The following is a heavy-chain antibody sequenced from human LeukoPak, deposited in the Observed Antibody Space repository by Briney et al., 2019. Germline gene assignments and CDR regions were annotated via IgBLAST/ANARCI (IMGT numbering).Heavy chain of an antibody. D-gene: IGHD3-22*01. J-gene: IGHJ4*02. V-gene: IGHV3-21*01. CDR2: ISSGSSYI. CDR3: ARSFYDSSGYPNFDY. CDR1: GYTFSSYS. Sequence: GGSLRLSCAASGYTFSSYSMNWVRQAPGKGLEWVSFISSGSSYIYYADSVKGRFTISRDNAKKSLYLQINSLRAEDTAVYFCARSFYDSSGYPNFDYWGQGTLVTVS.